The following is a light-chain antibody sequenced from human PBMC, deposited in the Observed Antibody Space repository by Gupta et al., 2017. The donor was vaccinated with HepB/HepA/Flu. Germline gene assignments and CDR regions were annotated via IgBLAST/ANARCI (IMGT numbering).Light chain of an antibody. J-gene: IGKJ3*01. V-gene: IGKV1-5*03. CDR1: QGISRW. CDR3: QQYENEMLT. CDR2: KAS. Sequence: DIQMTQSPSTLSASSGDRVTITCRASQGISRWLAWYQQKPGKAPKLLIYKASTVESGVPSRFSGSGSWTEFKLAITGTQPDDFATYYCQQYENEMLTFGHGTRVEFK.